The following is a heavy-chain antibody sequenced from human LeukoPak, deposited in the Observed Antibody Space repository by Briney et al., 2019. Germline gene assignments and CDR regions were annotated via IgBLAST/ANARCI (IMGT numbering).Heavy chain of an antibody. CDR3: ARDRYFSY. Sequence: GGSLRLSCTASGFIFSNHWMSWVRQAPGKGLEWVANIKQDGGEEHYVDSVKGRFTISRDNAKNSLYLQIDSLRAEDTAVYYCARDRYFSYWGQGALVIVSS. D-gene: IGHD3-16*02. J-gene: IGHJ4*02. V-gene: IGHV3-7*01. CDR1: GFIFSNHW. CDR2: IKQDGGEE.